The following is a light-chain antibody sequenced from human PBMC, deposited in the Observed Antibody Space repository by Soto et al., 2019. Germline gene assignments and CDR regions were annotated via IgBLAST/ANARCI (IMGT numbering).Light chain of an antibody. J-gene: IGKJ1*01. Sequence: EVVLTQSPGALSLSPGEGVTLSCRASQNIRGNELAWYRQKRGQAPRLLIYGGSSRAEGIPDRFSGRGTGKNFTLTISRLEPEDSAVYYCQDCGTSHPWTFGQGTKLEIK. CDR1: QNIRGNE. CDR2: GGS. CDR3: QDCGTSHPWT. V-gene: IGKV3-20*01.